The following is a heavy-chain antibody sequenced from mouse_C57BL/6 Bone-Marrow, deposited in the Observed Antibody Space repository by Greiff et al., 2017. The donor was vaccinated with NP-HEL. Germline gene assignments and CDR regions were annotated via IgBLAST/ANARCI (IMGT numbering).Heavy chain of an antibody. V-gene: IGHV1-55*01. CDR3: AREGYSTWYFDV. Sequence: VKLQESGAELVKPGASVKMSCKASGYTFTSYWITWVKQRPGQGLEWIGDIYPGSGSTNYNEKFKSKATLTVDTSSSTAYMQLSSLTSEDSAVYYCAREGYSTWYFDVWGTGTTVTVSS. CDR1: GYTFTSYW. D-gene: IGHD2-5*01. CDR2: IYPGSGST. J-gene: IGHJ1*03.